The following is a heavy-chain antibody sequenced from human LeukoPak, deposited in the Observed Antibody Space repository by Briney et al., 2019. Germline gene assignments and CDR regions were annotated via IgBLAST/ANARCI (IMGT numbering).Heavy chain of an antibody. J-gene: IGHJ4*02. CDR1: GGSISSYY. CDR2: IYYTGST. V-gene: IGHV4-59*08. D-gene: IGHD2-8*02. Sequence: PSETLSLTCTVSGGSISSYYWSWIRQPPGKGLEWIGYIYYTGSTNYNPSLKSRVTISVDTSKNQFSLKLSSVTAADTAVYYCARWAGGPFDYWGRGTLVTVSS. CDR3: ARWAGGPFDY.